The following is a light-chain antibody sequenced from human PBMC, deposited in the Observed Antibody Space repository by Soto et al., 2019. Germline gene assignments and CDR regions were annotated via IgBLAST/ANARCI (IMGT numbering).Light chain of an antibody. J-gene: IGKJ4*01. CDR1: QSISSW. CDR2: KAS. Sequence: DIQMTQSPSTLSASVGDRVTITCRASQSISSWLAWYQQKPGKAPKLLLYKASSLESGVPSRFSGSGSGTEFTLTISSLQPDDFATYYCQQYNSPPLTFGGGTKVEIK. V-gene: IGKV1-5*03. CDR3: QQYNSPPLT.